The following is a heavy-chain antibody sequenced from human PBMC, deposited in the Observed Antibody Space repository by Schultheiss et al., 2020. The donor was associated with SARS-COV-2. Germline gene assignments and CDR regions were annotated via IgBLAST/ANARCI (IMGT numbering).Heavy chain of an antibody. CDR2: IYYSGST. V-gene: IGHV4-59*08. CDR3: ARRYYDILTGYSYWYFDL. CDR1: GGSFSGYY. J-gene: IGHJ2*01. D-gene: IGHD3-9*01. Sequence: SETLSLTCAVYGGSFSGYYWSWIRQPPGKGLEWIGYIYYSGSTNYNPSLKSRVTISVDTSKNQFSLKLSSVTAADTAVYYCARRYYDILTGYSYWYFDLWGRGTLVTVSS.